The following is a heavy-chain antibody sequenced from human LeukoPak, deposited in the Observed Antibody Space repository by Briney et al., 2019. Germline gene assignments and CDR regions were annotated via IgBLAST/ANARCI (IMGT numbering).Heavy chain of an antibody. CDR2: IDPSNDDT. Sequence: ASVKVSCKASGYTFTGHSIHWVRQAPGQGLEWMGYIDPSNDDTTYAQEFQGRVTITADTSIRTAYMELSRLRSDDTAVYFCSRSQFVSYPDWGQGTLVTVSS. CDR1: GYTFTGHS. J-gene: IGHJ4*02. V-gene: IGHV1-2*02. CDR3: SRSQFVSYPD. D-gene: IGHD5/OR15-5a*01.